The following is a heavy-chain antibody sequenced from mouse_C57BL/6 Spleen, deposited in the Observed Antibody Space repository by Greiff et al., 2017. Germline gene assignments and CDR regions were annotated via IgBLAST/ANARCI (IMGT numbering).Heavy chain of an antibody. CDR2: IYPGSGST. J-gene: IGHJ2*01. D-gene: IGHD2-1*01. CDR3: ASGVYYGNYGGFDY. CDR1: GYTFTRYW. Sequence: QVQLQQPGAELVKPGASVKMSCKASGYTFTRYWITWVKQRPGQGLEWIGDIYPGSGSTNYNEKFKSKATLTVDTSSSTAYMQLSSLTSEDSAVYYCASGVYYGNYGGFDYWGQGTTLTVSS. V-gene: IGHV1-55*01.